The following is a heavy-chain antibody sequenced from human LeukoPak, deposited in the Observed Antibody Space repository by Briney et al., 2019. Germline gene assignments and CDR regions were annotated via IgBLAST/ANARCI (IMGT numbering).Heavy chain of an antibody. CDR1: RFTFSSYS. D-gene: IGHD3-10*01. CDR2: ISSSSSYI. Sequence: GGSLRLSCAAPRFTFSSYSMNWVRQAPGKGLEWVSSISSSSSYIYYADSVKGRFTISRDNAKNSLYLQMNTLRAEDTAVYYCAGDLVWFAEPKGYYNYMDVWGKGTTVTVSS. CDR3: AGDLVWFAEPKGYYNYMDV. J-gene: IGHJ6*03. V-gene: IGHV3-21*01.